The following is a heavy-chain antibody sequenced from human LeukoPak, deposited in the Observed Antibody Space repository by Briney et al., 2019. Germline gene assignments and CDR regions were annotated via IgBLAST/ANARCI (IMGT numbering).Heavy chain of an antibody. Sequence: ASVKVSCKASGYTLTSNYMYWVRQAPGQGLEWMGIINPSGGTTRYAQKFQGRVTMTRDTSTSTLYMELSSLRSEDTAVYYGTRGGGVTIFGVGGQAFDIWGQGTMVTVSS. CDR1: GYTLTSNY. J-gene: IGHJ3*02. D-gene: IGHD3-3*01. CDR2: INPSGGTT. CDR3: TRGGGVTIFGVGGQAFDI. V-gene: IGHV1-46*03.